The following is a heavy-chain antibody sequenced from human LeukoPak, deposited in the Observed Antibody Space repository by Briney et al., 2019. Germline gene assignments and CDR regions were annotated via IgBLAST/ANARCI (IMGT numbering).Heavy chain of an antibody. CDR2: ISGNGGST. CDR3: AKAKDYGSGSYVDC. CDR1: A. Sequence: AXXXVRQAPGKGXEWVSAISGNGGSTYYADSVKGRFTISRDNSKNTVYLQMNSLRGEDTAVYYCAKAKDYGSGSYVDCWGQGTLVTVSS. J-gene: IGHJ4*02. V-gene: IGHV3-23*01. D-gene: IGHD3-10*01.